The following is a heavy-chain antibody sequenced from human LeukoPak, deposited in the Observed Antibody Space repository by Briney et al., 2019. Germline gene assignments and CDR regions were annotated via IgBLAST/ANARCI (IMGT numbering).Heavy chain of an antibody. V-gene: IGHV4-59*01. J-gene: IGHJ4*02. Sequence: KSSETLSLTCAVYGGSFSGYYWSWIRQPPGKGLEWIGYIYYSGSTNYNPSLKSRVTISVDTSKNQFSLKLSSVTAADTAVYYCARVWDYGSLDYWGQGTLVTVSS. D-gene: IGHD3-10*01. CDR2: IYYSGST. CDR1: GGSFSGYY. CDR3: ARVWDYGSLDY.